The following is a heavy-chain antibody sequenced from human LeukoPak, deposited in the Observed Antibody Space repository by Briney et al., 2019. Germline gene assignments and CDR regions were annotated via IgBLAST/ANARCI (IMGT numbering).Heavy chain of an antibody. Sequence: ASVTVSCKTSGYTFTNLDINWLRQAPGQGLEWMGWMSPNSGDTGYAQKFQGRVSMTRDIFKSTAYMELSSLRSEDTAIYYCASNPPNTGDFYYWGLGTLVTVSS. CDR2: MSPNSGDT. V-gene: IGHV1-8*01. D-gene: IGHD1-1*01. J-gene: IGHJ4*02. CDR1: GYTFTNLD. CDR3: ASNPPNTGDFYY.